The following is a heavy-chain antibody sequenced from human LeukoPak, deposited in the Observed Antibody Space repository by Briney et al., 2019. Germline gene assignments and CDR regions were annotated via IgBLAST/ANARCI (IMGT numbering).Heavy chain of an antibody. V-gene: IGHV4-39*01. J-gene: IGHJ4*02. Sequence: SETLSLTCTVSGVSISGSSYYWRWIRQPPGKGLGWIASIYYSGSTYYNPALKSRVTISVDTSKNQFSLKLSSVTAADTAVYYCARHLRDSSGYRPYYFDYWGQGTLVTVSS. CDR3: ARHLRDSSGYRPYYFDY. D-gene: IGHD3-22*01. CDR2: IYYSGST. CDR1: GVSISGSSYY.